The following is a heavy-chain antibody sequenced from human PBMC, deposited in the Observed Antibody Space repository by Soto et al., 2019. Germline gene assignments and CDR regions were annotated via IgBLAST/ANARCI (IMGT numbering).Heavy chain of an antibody. V-gene: IGHV3-30*18. CDR3: AKAMYYYDSSGCFDY. D-gene: IGHD3-22*01. CDR1: GFTFSSYG. Sequence: LRLSCAASGFTFSSYGMHWVRQAPGKGLEWVAVISYDGSNKYYADSVKGRFTISRDNSKNTLYLQMNSLRAEDTAVYYCAKAMYYYDSSGCFDYWGQGTLVTVSS. J-gene: IGHJ4*02. CDR2: ISYDGSNK.